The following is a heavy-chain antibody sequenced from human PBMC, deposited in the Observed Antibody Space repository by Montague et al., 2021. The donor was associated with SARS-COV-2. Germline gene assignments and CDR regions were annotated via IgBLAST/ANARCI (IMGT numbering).Heavy chain of an antibody. V-gene: IGHV6-1*01. Sequence: CAISGDSVSGNSAAWNWIRQSPSRGLEWLGRTYYRSKWYNDYAVSVKSRITINPDTSKNQFSLQLNSVTPEDTAVYYCASGRMVPYSSSWTTLYYYGMDVWGQGTTVTVSS. D-gene: IGHD6-13*01. CDR1: GDSVSGNSAA. J-gene: IGHJ6*02. CDR2: TYYRSKWYN. CDR3: ASGRMVPYSSSWTTLYYYGMDV.